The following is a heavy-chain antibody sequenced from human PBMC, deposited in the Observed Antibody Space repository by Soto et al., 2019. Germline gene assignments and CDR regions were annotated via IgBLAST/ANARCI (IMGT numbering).Heavy chain of an antibody. D-gene: IGHD6-19*01. CDR1: GFTFSSYS. V-gene: IGHV3-21*01. CDR3: ARNPGIAVAGRETNSRDFDY. Sequence: GGSLRLSCAASGFTFSSYSMNWVRQAPGKGLEWVSSISSSSSYIYYADSVKGRFTISRDNAKNSLYLQMNSLRAEDTAVYYCARNPGIAVAGRETNSRDFDYWGQGTLVTVSS. J-gene: IGHJ4*02. CDR2: ISSSSSYI.